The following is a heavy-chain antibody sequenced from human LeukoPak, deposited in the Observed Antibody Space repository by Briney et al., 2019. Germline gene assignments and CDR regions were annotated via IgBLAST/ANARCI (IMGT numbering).Heavy chain of an antibody. Sequence: PSQTLSLTCTVSGNSISSGDNYWSWIRQPAGKGLEWIGRVYTSGSTNYNPSLKSRVTISGDTSRNQFSLRLSSVTAADTAVYYCARASYSYDINGWVPFDYWGQGTLVTVSS. CDR3: ARASYSYDINGWVPFDY. J-gene: IGHJ4*02. CDR1: GNSISSGDNY. V-gene: IGHV4-61*02. CDR2: VYTSGST. D-gene: IGHD3-22*01.